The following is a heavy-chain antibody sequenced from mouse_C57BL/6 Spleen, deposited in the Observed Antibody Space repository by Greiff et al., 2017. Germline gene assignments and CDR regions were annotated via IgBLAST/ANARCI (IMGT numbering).Heavy chain of an antibody. CDR2: IRNKANGYTT. D-gene: IGHD2-5*01. CDR1: GFTFTDYY. J-gene: IGHJ2*01. V-gene: IGHV7-3*01. CDR3: ARSSPYFSNHASFDY. Sequence: EVKVVESGGGLVQPGGSLSLSCAASGFTFTDYYMSWVRQPPGKALEWLGFIRNKANGYTTEDSAAVKGRFTISIDTSQSILYLQMDALRAKDSAAYYCARSSPYFSNHASFDYWGQGTTLTVSS.